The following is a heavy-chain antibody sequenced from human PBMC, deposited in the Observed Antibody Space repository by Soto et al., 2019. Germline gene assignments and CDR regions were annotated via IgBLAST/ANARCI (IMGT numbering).Heavy chain of an antibody. CDR3: AKDAVKSMDV. V-gene: IGHV3-30*18. Sequence: GGSLRLSCAASGFTFSSYCMHWVRQAPGKGLEWVAVISYDGSNKYYADSVKGRFTISRDNSKNTLYLQMNSLRAEDTAVYYCAKDAVKSMDVWGQGTTVTSP. CDR2: ISYDGSNK. CDR1: GFTFSSYC. J-gene: IGHJ6*02.